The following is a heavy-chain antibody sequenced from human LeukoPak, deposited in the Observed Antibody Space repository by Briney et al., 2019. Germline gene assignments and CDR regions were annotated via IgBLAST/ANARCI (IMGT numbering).Heavy chain of an antibody. CDR3: ARTYGSSGLGYFDL. V-gene: IGHV4-59*01. D-gene: IGHD6-13*01. CDR1: GGSISSFY. J-gene: IGHJ2*01. CDR2: IYYSGST. Sequence: SETLSLTCTVSGGSISSFYWSWIRQPPGKGLEWLGYIYYSGSTNYNPSLKSRLTISVDTSKNQFSLKLSSVTAADTAVYYCARTYGSSGLGYFDLWGRGTLVTVSS.